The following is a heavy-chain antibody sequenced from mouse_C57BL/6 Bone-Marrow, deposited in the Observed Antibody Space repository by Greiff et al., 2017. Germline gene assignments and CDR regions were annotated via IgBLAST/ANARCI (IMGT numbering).Heavy chain of an antibody. V-gene: IGHV1-22*01. CDR2: INPKNSGT. CDR1: GYTFTDYN. J-gene: IGHJ2*01. Sequence: VQLQQSGPELVMPGASVKLSCKASGYTFTDYNMHWVKQSPGQSLEWIGYINPKNSGTSYNQKFKGKATLTVNKSSSTAYMELRSLTSEDSAVYYCARGATVGARGYWGQGTTLTVSS. D-gene: IGHD1-1*01. CDR3: ARGATVGARGY.